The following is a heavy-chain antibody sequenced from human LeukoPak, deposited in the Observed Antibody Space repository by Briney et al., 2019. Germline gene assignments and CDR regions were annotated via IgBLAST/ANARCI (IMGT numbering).Heavy chain of an antibody. CDR1: GFTFSSYA. D-gene: IGHD3-9*01. V-gene: IGHV3-23*01. Sequence: GGSLRLSCAASGFTFSSYAMGWVRQAPGKGLEWVSAISGSGGSTYYADSVKGRFTISRDNSKNTLYLQMNSLRAEDTAVYYCAKATTFDWLPLDYWGQGTLVTVSS. CDR2: ISGSGGST. J-gene: IGHJ4*02. CDR3: AKATTFDWLPLDY.